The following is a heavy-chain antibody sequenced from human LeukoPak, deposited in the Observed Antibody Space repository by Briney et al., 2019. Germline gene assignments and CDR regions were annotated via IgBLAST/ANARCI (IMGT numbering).Heavy chain of an antibody. V-gene: IGHV1-18*01. CDR1: GYPFTTYG. CDR3: ARTVGDRADP. CDR2: ISANSGDT. Sequence: ASVKVSCKASGYPFTTYGFSWVRHAPGLGLEWMGWISANSGDTKYGQSFQGRVTMTTDTTTETAYMELRSLRFDDTAIYYCARTVGDRADPWGQGSLVTVSS. D-gene: IGHD2-21*01. J-gene: IGHJ5*02.